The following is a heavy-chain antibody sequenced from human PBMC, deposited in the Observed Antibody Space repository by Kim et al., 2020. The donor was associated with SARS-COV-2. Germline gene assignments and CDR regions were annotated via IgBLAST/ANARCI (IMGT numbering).Heavy chain of an antibody. CDR3: ATMVRGLIPMGTFDY. CDR1: GFTFSSYW. D-gene: IGHD3-10*01. CDR2: IKQDGSEK. V-gene: IGHV3-7*01. J-gene: IGHJ4*02. Sequence: GGSLRLSCAASGFTFSSYWMSWVRQAPGKGLEWVANIKQDGSEKHYVDSVKGRFTISRDNAKNSLYLQMHSLRAEDTAVYYCATMVRGLIPMGTFDYWGQGTLVTVSS.